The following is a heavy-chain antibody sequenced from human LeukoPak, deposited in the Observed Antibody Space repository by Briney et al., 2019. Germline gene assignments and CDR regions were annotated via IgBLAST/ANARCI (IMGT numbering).Heavy chain of an antibody. V-gene: IGHV1-2*02. Sequence: ASVKVSCKASGYTFTGYYMHWVRQAPGQGLEGMGWINPNSGGTNYAQKFQGRVTMTRDTSISTAYMELSRLRSDDTAVYYCARVDCSSTSCYLDYWGQGTLVTVSS. J-gene: IGHJ4*02. CDR2: INPNSGGT. CDR3: ARVDCSSTSCYLDY. CDR1: GYTFTGYY. D-gene: IGHD2-2*01.